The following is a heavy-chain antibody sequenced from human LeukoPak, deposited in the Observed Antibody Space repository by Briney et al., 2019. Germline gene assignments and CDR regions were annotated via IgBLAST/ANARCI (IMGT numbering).Heavy chain of an antibody. CDR2: ITKNGDQT. CDR3: ARVQTGDREEGVAFDI. Sequence: GGSLRLSCVPSGITFSNSALNWVRQALGKGLEWVATITKNGDQTYYADSVKGLFTISRDTFRDTLYLQMNSLRAEDTAVYYCARVQTGDREEGVAFDIWGQGTMVTVSS. J-gene: IGHJ3*02. CDR1: GITFSNSA. V-gene: IGHV3-23*01. D-gene: IGHD7-27*01.